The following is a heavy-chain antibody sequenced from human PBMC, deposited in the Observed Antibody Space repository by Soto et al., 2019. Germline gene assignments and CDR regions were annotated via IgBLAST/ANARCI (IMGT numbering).Heavy chain of an antibody. CDR3: ARVVSPPHTSLGWMDV. Sequence: QVQLQESGPGLVKPSGTLSLISTVSGDSVSSDNHLWSWIRQPPGKGLEWIGYISYSGSTKNNPSLKSRVTISIDRSKNEFSLKVNSVTPADSAVYYCARVVSPPHTSLGWMDVWGQGTTVTVSS. J-gene: IGHJ6*02. V-gene: IGHV4-61*01. CDR1: GDSVSSDNHL. D-gene: IGHD3-16*01. CDR2: ISYSGST.